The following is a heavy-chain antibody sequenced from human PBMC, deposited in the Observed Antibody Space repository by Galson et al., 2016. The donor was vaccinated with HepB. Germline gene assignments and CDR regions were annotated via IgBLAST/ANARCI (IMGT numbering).Heavy chain of an antibody. V-gene: IGHV6-1*01. CDR3: ARGFSLPS. CDR1: GDSVSNEDTV. J-gene: IGHJ5*02. CDR2: TYCRSTKWYF. Sequence: CAISGDSVSNEDTVWNWIRQSPSRGLEWLGRTYCRSTKWYFDYAVSVKNRITVTPGTSKNQFSLQLTSVTPEDTATYYCARGFSLPSWGQGTLVAVAS.